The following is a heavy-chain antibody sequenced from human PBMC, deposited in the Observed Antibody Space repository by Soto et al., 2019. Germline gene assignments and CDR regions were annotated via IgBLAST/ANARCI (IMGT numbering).Heavy chain of an antibody. J-gene: IGHJ4*02. CDR1: GFTCSSYG. CDR2: ISYDGSNK. Sequence: QVQLVESGGGVVQPGRSLRLSCAASGFTCSSYGMHWVRQAPGKGLEWVAVISYDGSNKYYADSVKGRFTISRDNSKNTLYLQMNSLRAEDTAVYYCASDTTYSSGWPPDAFDYWGQGTLVTVSS. D-gene: IGHD6-19*01. V-gene: IGHV3-30*03. CDR3: ASDTTYSSGWPPDAFDY.